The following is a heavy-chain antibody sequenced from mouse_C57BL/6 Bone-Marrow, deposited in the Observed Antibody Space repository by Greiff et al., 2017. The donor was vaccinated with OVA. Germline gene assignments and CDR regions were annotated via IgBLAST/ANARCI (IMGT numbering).Heavy chain of an antibody. CDR3: TTALITTVVAPAMDY. CDR2: IYPGSGST. J-gene: IGHJ4*01. Sequence: QVQLQQPGAELVKPGASVKMSCKASGYTFTSYWITWVKQRPGQGLEWIGDIYPGSGSTNYNEKFKSKATLTVDTSSSTAYMQLSSLTSEDSAVYYCTTALITTVVAPAMDYWGQGTSVTVSS. V-gene: IGHV1-55*01. D-gene: IGHD1-1*01. CDR1: GYTFTSYW.